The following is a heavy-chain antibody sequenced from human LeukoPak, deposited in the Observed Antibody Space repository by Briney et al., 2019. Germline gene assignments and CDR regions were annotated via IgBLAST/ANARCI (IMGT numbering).Heavy chain of an antibody. V-gene: IGHV1-2*02. CDR3: ARARYQDTKVGYFDH. CDR1: GYTFTGYY. CDR2: ISPNSGGT. J-gene: IGHJ4*02. Sequence: GASVKVSCKASGYTFTGYYMHWVRQAPGQGLEWMGWISPNSGGTNYAQKFQGRVTMTRDTSISTAYMELSSLRSDDAAVYYCARARYQDTKVGYFDHWGQGSLVTVSS. D-gene: IGHD5-18*01.